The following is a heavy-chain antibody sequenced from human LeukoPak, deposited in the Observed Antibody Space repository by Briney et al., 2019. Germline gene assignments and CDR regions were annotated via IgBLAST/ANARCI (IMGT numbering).Heavy chain of an antibody. V-gene: IGHV3-20*04. J-gene: IGHJ4*02. CDR2: SNWNGDST. Sequence: PGGSLRLSCAASGFTFGDYGMSWVRQAPGKGLEWVSGSNWNGDSTGYADSVKGRFTISRDNAKKSLYLQMNSLGAEDTAVYYCARHLSGITGYTYGRGIDYWGQGTLLTVSS. CDR1: GFTFGDYG. CDR3: ARHLSGITGYTYGRGIDY. D-gene: IGHD5-18*01.